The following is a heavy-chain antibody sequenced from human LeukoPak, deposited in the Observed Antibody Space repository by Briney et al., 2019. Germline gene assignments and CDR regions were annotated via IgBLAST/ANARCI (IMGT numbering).Heavy chain of an antibody. CDR1: GGSISSSDYY. CDR2: IFYSGST. Sequence: SETLSLTCTVSGGSISSSDYYWGWIRQPPGKGLEWIGSIFYSGSTYYNPSLKSPVTISADMSKNYFSLRLSSVTAADTATYYCARHRRYYGSGTYYSDFDSWGQGILVTVSS. CDR3: ARHRRYYGSGTYYSDFDS. V-gene: IGHV4-39*01. D-gene: IGHD3-10*01. J-gene: IGHJ4*02.